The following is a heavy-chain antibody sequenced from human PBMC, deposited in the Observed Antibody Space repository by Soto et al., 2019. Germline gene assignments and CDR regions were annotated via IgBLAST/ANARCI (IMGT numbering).Heavy chain of an antibody. J-gene: IGHJ5*02. CDR1: GYTFTSYA. CDR2: INAGNGNT. V-gene: IGHV1-3*01. CDR3: AYNPSPLLPFFAP. Sequence: GASVKVSCKASGYTFTSYAMHWVRQAPGQRLEWMGWINAGNGNTKFPQKFQGRVPFTRAKSASTPYMELSTLSFEDRVVYYCAYNPSPLLPFFAPWGQGTLVTVSS. D-gene: IGHD2-15*01.